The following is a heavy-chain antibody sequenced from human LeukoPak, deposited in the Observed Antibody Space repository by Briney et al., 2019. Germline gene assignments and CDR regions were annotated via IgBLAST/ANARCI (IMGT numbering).Heavy chain of an antibody. CDR2: IKQDESEK. J-gene: IGHJ4*02. CDR1: GFTFSRYW. CDR3: ARDFEISSG. D-gene: IGHD6-19*01. Sequence: GGSLRLSCAASGFTFSRYWMAWVRQAPGKGLEWVANIKQDESEKYYVDSVKGRFTISRDNAKNSLYLQMNSLRAEDTAVYHCARDFEISSGWGQGTLVTVSS. V-gene: IGHV3-7*01.